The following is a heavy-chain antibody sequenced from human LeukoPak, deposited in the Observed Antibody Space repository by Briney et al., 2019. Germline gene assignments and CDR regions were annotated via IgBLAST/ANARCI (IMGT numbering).Heavy chain of an antibody. J-gene: IGHJ4*02. CDR3: ARSYGGY. CDR2: INHSGST. V-gene: IGHV4-34*01. Sequence: SETLSLTCAVYGGSFSGYYWSWIRQPPGKGLEWIGEINHSGSTNYNPSLKSRVTISVDTSKNQFSLKLSSVTAADTAVYYCARSYGGYWGQGTLVTVSS. D-gene: IGHD5-18*01. CDR1: GGSFSGYY.